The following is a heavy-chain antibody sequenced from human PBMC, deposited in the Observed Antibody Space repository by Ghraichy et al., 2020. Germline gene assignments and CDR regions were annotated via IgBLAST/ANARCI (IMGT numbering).Heavy chain of an antibody. CDR2: IKSKPDGGTT. Sequence: LSLTCAASGFTFSNAWMSWVRQAPGKGLEWVGRIKSKPDGGTTDYAAPVKGRFTISRDDSKNTLYLQLDSLKAEDTAVYYCTTGDFWGKYWGQGALVTVSS. CDR3: TTGDFWGKY. D-gene: IGHD3-16*01. CDR1: GFTFSNAW. V-gene: IGHV3-15*01. J-gene: IGHJ4*02.